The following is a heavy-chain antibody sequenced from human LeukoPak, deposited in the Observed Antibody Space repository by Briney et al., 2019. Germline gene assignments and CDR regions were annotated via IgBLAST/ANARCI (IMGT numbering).Heavy chain of an antibody. V-gene: IGHV1-69*13. CDR1: GGTLSSYA. D-gene: IGHD6-19*01. CDR2: IIPFFGKV. J-gene: IGHJ4*02. CDR3: ASGRIAVAGPFDY. Sequence: SVNVSCKASGGTLSSYAMSWVRQAPGQGLEWMGLIIPFFGKVNYAQKFQGRATFTAAESTSTAYMELSSLRSEDTAVYYCASGRIAVAGPFDYWGQGTLVTVSS.